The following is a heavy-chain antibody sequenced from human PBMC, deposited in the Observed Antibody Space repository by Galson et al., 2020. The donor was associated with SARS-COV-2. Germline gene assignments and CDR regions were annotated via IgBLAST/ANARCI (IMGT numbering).Heavy chain of an antibody. D-gene: IGHD3-3*01. CDR2: IAPSDSYT. CDR3: VRQKNEFWSGYYIDY. J-gene: IGHJ4*02. V-gene: IGHV5-10-1*01. Sequence: GVSLKISCKGSGYSFTSYWISWVRQMPGKGLERMGRIAPSDSYTNYSPSFQGHVTISADKSISTAYLQWSSLKASETAMYYCVRQKNEFWSGYYIDYWGQGTLVTVSS. CDR1: GYSFTSYW.